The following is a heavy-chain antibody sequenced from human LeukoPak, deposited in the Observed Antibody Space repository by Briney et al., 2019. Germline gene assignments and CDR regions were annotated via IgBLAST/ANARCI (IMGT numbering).Heavy chain of an antibody. V-gene: IGHV4-39*07. CDR1: GGSISSSSYY. CDR2: IYYSGST. Sequence: SETLSLTCTVSGGSISSSSYYWGWIRQPPGKGLEWIGSIYYSGSTYYNPSLKSRVTISVDTSKNQFSLKLSSVTAADTAVYYCARGGSGSYYRIDYWGQGTLVTVSS. J-gene: IGHJ4*02. D-gene: IGHD3-10*01. CDR3: ARGGSGSYYRIDY.